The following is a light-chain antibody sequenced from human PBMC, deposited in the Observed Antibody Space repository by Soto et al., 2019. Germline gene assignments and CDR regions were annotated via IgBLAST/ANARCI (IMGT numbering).Light chain of an antibody. V-gene: IGKV1-33*01. CDR1: QDIGIY. CDR3: QYYNSLLVT. Sequence: DIQMTQSPSSLSASVGDRVTITCQASQDIGIYLHWYQQKPGKAPKLLIYDASNLEIGVPSRFSGSGSGTDFTLTISSLQPEDYATYYCQYYNSLLVTFGGGTKMEIK. CDR2: DAS. J-gene: IGKJ4*01.